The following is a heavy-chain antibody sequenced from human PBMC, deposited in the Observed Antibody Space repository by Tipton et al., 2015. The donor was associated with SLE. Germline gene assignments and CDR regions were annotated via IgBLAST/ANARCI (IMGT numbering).Heavy chain of an antibody. Sequence: QSGAEVKKPGASVSISCKASGYTFTTYYIHWVRQAPGQGLEWMGVINPSGDDSISAPKFRARVSMTRDTSMNIVYMDLRSLRSEDTAVYFCAGETASTDTKKFESWGQGSLVTVSS. D-gene: IGHD1-1*01. CDR3: AGETASTDTKKFES. CDR2: INPSGDDS. CDR1: GYTFTTYY. V-gene: IGHV1-46*01. J-gene: IGHJ4*02.